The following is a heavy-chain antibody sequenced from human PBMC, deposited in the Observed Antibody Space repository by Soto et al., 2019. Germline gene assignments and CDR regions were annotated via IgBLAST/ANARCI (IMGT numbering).Heavy chain of an antibody. CDR1: GFTFNDYT. CDR2: ISWNSGSI. CDR3: AKDTILFLESQSLNWFDP. D-gene: IGHD3-3*01. V-gene: IGHV3-9*01. Sequence: EVQLVESGGGLVQPGRSLRLSCAASGFTFNDYTMHWVRQAPGKGLEWVSGISWNSGSIAYADSVKGRFTISRDNAKNSLYLQMNSLRAEDTALYYCAKDTILFLESQSLNWFDPWGQGTLVTVSS. J-gene: IGHJ5*02.